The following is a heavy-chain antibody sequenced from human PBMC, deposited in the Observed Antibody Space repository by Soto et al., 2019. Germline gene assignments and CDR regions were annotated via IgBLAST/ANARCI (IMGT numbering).Heavy chain of an antibody. V-gene: IGHV1-8*01. CDR1: GYSFTSND. D-gene: IGHD5-18*01. CDR3: ARANTAMVIDY. CDR2: MIPNSGNT. Sequence: QVQLVQSGAEVKTPGASVKVSCKASGYSFTSNDINWVRQATGQGLEWMGWMIPNSGNTDYAQKFQGRLTMTRNTSISTAYMELSSLRSEDTAVYYCARANTAMVIDYWGQGTLFIVSS. J-gene: IGHJ4*02.